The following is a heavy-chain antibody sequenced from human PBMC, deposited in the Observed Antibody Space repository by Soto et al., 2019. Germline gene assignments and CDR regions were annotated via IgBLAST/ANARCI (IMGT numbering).Heavy chain of an antibody. CDR1: GYSFTSYW. V-gene: IGHV5-51*01. D-gene: IGHD6-19*01. CDR2: IYPCDSDT. Sequence: GESLKISCKGSGYSFTSYWIGWVRQMPGKGLEWMGIIYPCDSDTRYSPSFQGQVTISADKSISTAYLQWSSLKASDTAMYYCARIGIAVASAYYYYGMDVWGQGTTVTVSS. J-gene: IGHJ6*02. CDR3: ARIGIAVASAYYYYGMDV.